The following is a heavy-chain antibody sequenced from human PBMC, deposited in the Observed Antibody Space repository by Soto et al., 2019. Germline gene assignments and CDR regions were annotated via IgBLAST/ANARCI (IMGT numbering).Heavy chain of an antibody. Sequence: QLQLQESGPGLVKPSETLSLTCTVSNGSISSSGSYWGWIRQPPGKGLAWIGSIYHSGSTYYNPSLTGRVTISVDTSKNQCSLKLSSVTAADMAVYFCATHKTDQWLVPFAHWGQGTLVTVSS. V-gene: IGHV4-39*01. D-gene: IGHD6-19*01. CDR2: IYHSGST. CDR3: ATHKTDQWLVPFAH. J-gene: IGHJ4*02. CDR1: NGSISSSGSY.